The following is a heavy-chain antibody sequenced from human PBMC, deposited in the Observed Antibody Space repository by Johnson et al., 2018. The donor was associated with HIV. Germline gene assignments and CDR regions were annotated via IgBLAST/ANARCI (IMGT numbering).Heavy chain of an antibody. J-gene: IGHJ3*02. D-gene: IGHD6-19*01. CDR3: AKDAGSGLASAFDI. CDR2: ISWDGGST. V-gene: IGHV3-43*01. CDR1: GFMFDEYT. Sequence: EVQLVESGGVVVQPGRSLRLSCAASGFMFDEYTMHWVRQAPGKGLEWVSLISWDGGSTYYAVSVKGRITISSDNSKNSLYLQMNSLRTEDTALYYCAKDAGSGLASAFDIWGQGTMVTVSS.